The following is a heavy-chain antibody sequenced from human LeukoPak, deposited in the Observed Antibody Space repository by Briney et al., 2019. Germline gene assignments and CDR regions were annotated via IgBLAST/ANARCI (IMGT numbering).Heavy chain of an antibody. J-gene: IGHJ6*02. V-gene: IGHV4-34*01. D-gene: IGHD5-12*01. Sequence: RTSETLSLTCAVYGGSFSGYYWSWIRQPPGKGLEWIGEINHSGSTNYNPSLKSRVTISVDTSKNQFSLKLSSVTAADTAVYYCARGATRRYCGMDVWGQGTTVTVSS. CDR2: INHSGST. CDR3: ARGATRRYCGMDV. CDR1: GGSFSGYY.